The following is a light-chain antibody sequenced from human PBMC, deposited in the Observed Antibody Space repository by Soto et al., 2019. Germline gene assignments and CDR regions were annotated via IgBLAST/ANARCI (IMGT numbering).Light chain of an antibody. J-gene: IGKJ3*01. CDR2: KAS. CDR1: QSISSW. Sequence: DIQMTQSPSTLSASVGDRVTITCRASQSISSWLAWYQQKPGKAPKLLIYKASSLESGDPSRFSGSGSGTEFTLTISSLQPDDFATYYCQQYNSYSPLCFGPGTKVDIK. V-gene: IGKV1-5*03. CDR3: QQYNSYSPLC.